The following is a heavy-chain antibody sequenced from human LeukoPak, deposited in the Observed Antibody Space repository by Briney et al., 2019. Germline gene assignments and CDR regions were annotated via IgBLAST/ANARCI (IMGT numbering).Heavy chain of an antibody. V-gene: IGHV3-48*01. Sequence: PGGSLRLSCAASGFTSSSYGMHWVRQAPGKGLEWVSYISSSSSTIYYADSVKGRFTISRDNAKNSLYLQMNSLRAEDTAVYYCARLSSGYYYKLDYWGQGTLVTVSS. CDR3: ARLSSGYYYKLDY. CDR1: GFTSSSYG. CDR2: ISSSSSTI. J-gene: IGHJ4*02. D-gene: IGHD3-22*01.